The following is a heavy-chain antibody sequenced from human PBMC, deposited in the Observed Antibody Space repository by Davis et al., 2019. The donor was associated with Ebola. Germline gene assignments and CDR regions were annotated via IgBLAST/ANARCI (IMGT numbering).Heavy chain of an antibody. CDR1: GYTFTSYG. D-gene: IGHD3-3*01. Sequence: AASVKVSCKASGYTFTSYGISWVRQAPGQGLEWMGGIIPIFGTANYAQKFQGRVTITADKSTSTAYMELSSLRSEDTAVYYCARVLRSSYGMDVWGQGTTVTVSS. CDR2: IIPIFGTA. V-gene: IGHV1-69*06. CDR3: ARVLRSSYGMDV. J-gene: IGHJ6*02.